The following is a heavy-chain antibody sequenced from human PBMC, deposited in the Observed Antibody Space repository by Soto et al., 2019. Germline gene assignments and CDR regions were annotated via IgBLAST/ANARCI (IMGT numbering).Heavy chain of an antibody. CDR2: ISHSGST. Sequence: SETLSLTCAVYGGSFSSYYWTWIRQPPGKGLEWIGEISHSGSTYHNPSLKSRVTISVDTSKNQLSLELSSVSAADTAVYYCARGRRFCTNAVCHTPYYYFIDVWGNGTTVTVSS. CDR3: ARGRRFCTNAVCHTPYYYFIDV. V-gene: IGHV4-34*01. J-gene: IGHJ6*03. CDR1: GGSFSSYY. D-gene: IGHD2-8*01.